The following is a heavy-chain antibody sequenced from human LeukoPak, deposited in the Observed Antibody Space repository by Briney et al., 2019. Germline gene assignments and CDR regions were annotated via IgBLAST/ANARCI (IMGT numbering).Heavy chain of an antibody. Sequence: SGPTLVNPTQTLTLTCTFSGFSFSATGECVGWIRQPPGEALEWLALIFWNDDKFYNASLKSRLSITKDTSKNQVILTMTTLDPIDTATYYCVHSSLATNGMDVWGQGAAVTVSS. CDR1: GFSFSATGEC. CDR3: VHSSLATNGMDV. V-gene: IGHV2-5*01. CDR2: IFWNDDK. J-gene: IGHJ6*02.